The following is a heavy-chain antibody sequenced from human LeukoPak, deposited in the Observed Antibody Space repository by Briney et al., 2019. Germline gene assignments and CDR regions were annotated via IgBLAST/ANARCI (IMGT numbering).Heavy chain of an antibody. D-gene: IGHD1-7*01. CDR3: AREVRTGTTPLHFDY. CDR2: IYPGDSDT. V-gene: IGHV5-51*01. CDR1: GYSFPNYW. J-gene: IGHJ4*02. Sequence: GESLKTSCKGSGYSFPNYWIGWVRQMPGKGLEWMGIIYPGDSDTRYSPSFQGQVTISADKSISTAYLQWSSLKASDTAMYYCAREVRTGTTPLHFDYWGQGTLVTVSS.